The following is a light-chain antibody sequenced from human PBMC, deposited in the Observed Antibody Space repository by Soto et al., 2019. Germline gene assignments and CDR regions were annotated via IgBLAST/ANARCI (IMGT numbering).Light chain of an antibody. CDR1: QNLFFRSSHKNY. CDR3: QQYYSPPPT. J-gene: IGKJ4*01. V-gene: IGKV4-1*01. Sequence: DDVITKSPKCRALSLGERATINYKYTQNLFFRSSHKNYLAWYQQKPGQPPKLLFYWASTRDSGVPDRFDGSGSGTDFTLTISSLQAEDVAVYYCQQYYSPPPTFGGGSIVDIK. CDR2: WAS.